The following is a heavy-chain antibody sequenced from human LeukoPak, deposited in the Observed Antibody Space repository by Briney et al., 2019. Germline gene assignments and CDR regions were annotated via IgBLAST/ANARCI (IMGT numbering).Heavy chain of an antibody. Sequence: GGSLRLSCAASGFTFSSYAMSWVRQAPGKGLEWVSTVSGSGGSAYFADSVKGRLTISRDNSNNTLYLQMNSLRDEETAVYYCARGRYYDKSGYFDFWGQGTLVTISS. D-gene: IGHD3-22*01. V-gene: IGHV3-23*01. CDR1: GFTFSSYA. CDR3: ARGRYYDKSGYFDF. CDR2: VSGSGGSA. J-gene: IGHJ4*02.